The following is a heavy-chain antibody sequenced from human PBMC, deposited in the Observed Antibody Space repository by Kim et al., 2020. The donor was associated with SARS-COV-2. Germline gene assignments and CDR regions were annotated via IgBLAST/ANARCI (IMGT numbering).Heavy chain of an antibody. J-gene: IGHJ5*02. CDR2: IYYNGNT. CDR1: GGSVSSSSYY. D-gene: IGHD1-1*01. Sequence: SETLSLTCTVSGGSVSSSSYYWSWIRQSPGKGLEWIGYIYYNGNTDYNPSLKSRVSISVETSKNQLSLNLISVTAADTAVYFCARGPLPLVTSYRRWFVP. V-gene: IGHV4-61*01. CDR3: ARGPLPLVTSYRRWFVP.